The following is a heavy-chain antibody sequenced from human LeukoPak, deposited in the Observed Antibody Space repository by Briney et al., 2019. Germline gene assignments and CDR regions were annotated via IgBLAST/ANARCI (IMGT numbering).Heavy chain of an antibody. Sequence: GGSLRLSCAASGFTYSNYLMHWVRQAPGKGLVWVSRIETDGSITSYADSVKGRFTISRDNAKNMLYLQMNSLRAEDTAVYYCARSRSGWYSFDYWGQGTLVTVSS. D-gene: IGHD6-19*01. CDR3: ARSRSGWYSFDY. CDR2: IETDGSIT. J-gene: IGHJ4*02. V-gene: IGHV3-74*01. CDR1: GFTYSNYL.